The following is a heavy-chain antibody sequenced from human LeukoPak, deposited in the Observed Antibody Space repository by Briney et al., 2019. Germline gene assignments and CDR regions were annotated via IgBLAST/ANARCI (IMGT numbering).Heavy chain of an antibody. J-gene: IGHJ6*02. V-gene: IGHV4-59*01. CDR1: GGSNSSYY. D-gene: IGHD1-14*01. CDR3: ARAPGTLNNYYYYYGMDV. CDR2: IYYSGST. Sequence: SETLSLTCTVSGGSNSSYYWSWIRQPPGKGLERIGYIYYSGSTNYNPSLKSRVTISVDTSKNQFSLKLSSVTAADTAVYYCARAPGTLNNYYYYYGMDVWGQGTTVTVSS.